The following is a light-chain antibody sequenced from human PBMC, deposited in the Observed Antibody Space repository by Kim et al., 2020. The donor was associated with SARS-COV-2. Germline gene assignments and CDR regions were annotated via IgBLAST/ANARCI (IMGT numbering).Light chain of an antibody. J-gene: IGKJ1*01. CDR1: QSIRSW. CDR2: KAS. CDR3: QQYSRYSWT. V-gene: IGKV1-5*03. Sequence: GERVTITCRASQSIRSWLAWYQKKPGKAPNLLIYKASTLQSGVPSRFSGSGSGTEFTLTISSLQPDDSATYYCQQYSRYSWTFG.